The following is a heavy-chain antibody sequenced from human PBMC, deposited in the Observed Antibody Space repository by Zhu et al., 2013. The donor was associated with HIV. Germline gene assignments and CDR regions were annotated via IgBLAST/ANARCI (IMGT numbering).Heavy chain of an antibody. CDR2: MNPNSLNT. CDR3: ATSPTIGRTTVRDRTPY. J-gene: IGHJ4*02. CDR1: GYTFTNYD. D-gene: IGHD3-10*01. V-gene: IGHV1-8*01. Sequence: QVQPVQSGAEVKQPGASVKVSCKASGYTFTNYDVNWVRQASGQGLEWMGWMNPNSLNTNSAHKFQGRLTMTRDISISTAYMELSSLTSDDTAVYYCATSPTIGRTTVRDRTPYWGQGTLVTVSS.